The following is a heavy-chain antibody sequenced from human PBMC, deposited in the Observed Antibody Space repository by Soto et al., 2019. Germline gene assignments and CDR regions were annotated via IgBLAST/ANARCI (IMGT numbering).Heavy chain of an antibody. V-gene: IGHV4-39*01. J-gene: IGHJ4*02. Sequence: SETLSLTCTVSGGPMSSSNYWWGWIRQTPGKGLEWIGSFFYTGSIYYNPSLKSRVTISPDMSRNQFSLKLSSVTAADTAVYYCARRGSGSYSYDWGQGTLVTVSS. CDR1: GGPMSSSNYW. D-gene: IGHD3-10*01. CDR2: FFYTGSI. CDR3: ARRGSGSYSYD.